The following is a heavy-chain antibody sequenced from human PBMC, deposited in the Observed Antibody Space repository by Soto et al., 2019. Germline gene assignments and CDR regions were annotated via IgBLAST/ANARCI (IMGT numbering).Heavy chain of an antibody. D-gene: IGHD2-15*01. CDR3: ARGGYCSGGSCCYYYYGMDV. V-gene: IGHV3-74*01. CDR1: GFTFSSYW. Sequence: GGSLRLSCAASGFTFSSYWMHWVRQAPGKGLVWVSRINSDGSSTSYADSVKGRFTISRDNAKNTLYLQMNSLRAEDTAVYYCARGGYCSGGSCCYYYYGMDVWGQGTTVTVSS. J-gene: IGHJ6*02. CDR2: INSDGSST.